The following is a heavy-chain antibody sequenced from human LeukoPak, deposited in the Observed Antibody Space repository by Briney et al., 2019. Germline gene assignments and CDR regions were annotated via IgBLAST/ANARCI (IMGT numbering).Heavy chain of an antibody. Sequence: GGSLRLSCAASGFTFSSYAMSWVRQAPGKGLEWVANIKEDGSDKNYVDSLKGRFTISRDNAKNSLYLQMNSLRAEDTAVYYCARDAGYGYDRFDYWGQGTQVTVSS. CDR2: IKEDGSDK. CDR1: GFTFSSYA. CDR3: ARDAGYGYDRFDY. V-gene: IGHV3-7*01. D-gene: IGHD5-18*01. J-gene: IGHJ4*02.